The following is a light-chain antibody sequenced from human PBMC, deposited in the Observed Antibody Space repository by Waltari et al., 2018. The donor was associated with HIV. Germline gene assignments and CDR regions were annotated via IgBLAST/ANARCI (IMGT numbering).Light chain of an antibody. J-gene: IGLJ2*01. CDR3: QSYDSSLSGFVV. CDR1: SSNIGAGYD. V-gene: IGLV1-40*01. Sequence: QSVLTQPPSVSGAPGQRVTISCTGSSSNIGAGYDVHWYQQLPGTAPKLLIYGNSNRPSGVPDRFSGSKSCTSASLAITGLQAEDEADYYCQSYDSSLSGFVVFGGGTKLTVL. CDR2: GNS.